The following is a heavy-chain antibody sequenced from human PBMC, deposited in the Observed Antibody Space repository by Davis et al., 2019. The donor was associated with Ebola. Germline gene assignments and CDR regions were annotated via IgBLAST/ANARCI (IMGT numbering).Heavy chain of an antibody. V-gene: IGHV4-34*01. CDR3: ARGHQRYCSSTSCFLYYYYGMDV. CDR2: INHSGST. D-gene: IGHD2-2*01. J-gene: IGHJ6*02. Sequence: GSLRLSCAVYGGSFSGYYWSWIRQPPGKGLEWIGEINHSGSTNYNPSLKSRVTISVDTSKNQFSLKLSSVTAADTAVYYCARGHQRYCSSTSCFLYYYYGMDVWGQGTTVTVSS. CDR1: GGSFSGYY.